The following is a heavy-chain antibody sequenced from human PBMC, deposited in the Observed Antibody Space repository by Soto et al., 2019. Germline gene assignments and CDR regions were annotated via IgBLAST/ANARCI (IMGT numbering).Heavy chain of an antibody. V-gene: IGHV3-23*01. J-gene: IGHJ6*03. CDR2: ISGSGSDT. CDR3: AKAMSISYYYYYMDV. Sequence: GGSLRLSCAASGFTFSSCAMTWVRQAPGKGLEWVSVISGSGSDTYYADSVKGWFTISRDNLRNTMSLQMNSLRAEDTAVYYCAKAMSISYYYYYMDVWGKGTTVTVSS. CDR1: GFTFSSCA.